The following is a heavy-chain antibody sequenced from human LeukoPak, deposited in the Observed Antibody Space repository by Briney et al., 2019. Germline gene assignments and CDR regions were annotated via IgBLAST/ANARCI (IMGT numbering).Heavy chain of an antibody. D-gene: IGHD3-10*01. V-gene: IGHV1-69*06. J-gene: IGHJ4*02. CDR3: AREEGLLGEPGLDY. Sequence: GASVKVSCKASGGTFSNYAISWVRQAPGQGLEWMGGIIPLFGAANFAQKFQGRVTFTADKTTSTAYMELSSLRSDDTAVYYCAREEGLLGEPGLDYWGQGTLVTVSS. CDR2: IIPLFGAA. CDR1: GGTFSNYA.